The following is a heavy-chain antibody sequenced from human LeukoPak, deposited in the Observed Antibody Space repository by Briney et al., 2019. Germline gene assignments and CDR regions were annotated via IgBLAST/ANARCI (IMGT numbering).Heavy chain of an antibody. V-gene: IGHV3-23*01. J-gene: IGHJ4*02. D-gene: IGHD6-13*01. CDR1: GFTFSSFA. CDR3: AKEFSKAAGGTAYFDY. Sequence: PGGSLRLSCAASGFTFSSFAMRWVRQAPGKGLEWVSSMSGGGGSTYYADSVRGRFTISRDNSRNTLYLQMNSLRAEDTAVYYCAKEFSKAAGGTAYFDYWGQGTLVTVSS. CDR2: MSGGGGST.